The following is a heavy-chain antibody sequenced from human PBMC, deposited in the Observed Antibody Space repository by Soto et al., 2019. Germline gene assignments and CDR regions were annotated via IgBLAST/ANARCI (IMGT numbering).Heavy chain of an antibody. D-gene: IGHD3-22*01. V-gene: IGHV4-39*01. Sequence: SETLSLTCNVSGASISSYNYWGWFRQPPGKGLEWIGSIIYSGDIMYNPSLQSRLTLFVDTSKNQFSLKLSSVTAADTAVYYCASEDSSGYSWDYYYYYGMDVWGQGTTVTVSS. CDR3: ASEDSSGYSWDYYYYYGMDV. CDR2: IIYSGDI. J-gene: IGHJ6*02. CDR1: GASISSYNY.